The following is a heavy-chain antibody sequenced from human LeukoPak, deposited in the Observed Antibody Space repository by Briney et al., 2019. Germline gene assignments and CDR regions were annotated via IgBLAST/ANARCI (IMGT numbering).Heavy chain of an antibody. Sequence: KPGGSLRLSCAASGFAFSDYYMSWIRQAPGKGLEWVSYISSSGSTIYYADSVKGRFTISRDNAKNSLYLQMNSLRAEDTAVYYCARDQSRGTMVRGVITNVYYFDYWGQGTLVTVSS. J-gene: IGHJ4*02. V-gene: IGHV3-11*01. CDR3: ARDQSRGTMVRGVITNVYYFDY. D-gene: IGHD3-10*01. CDR1: GFAFSDYY. CDR2: ISSSGSTI.